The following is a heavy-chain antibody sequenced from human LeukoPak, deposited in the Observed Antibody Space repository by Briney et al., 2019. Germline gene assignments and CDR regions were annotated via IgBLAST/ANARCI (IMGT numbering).Heavy chain of an antibody. Sequence: GESLKISWKGSGYRFTSYWISWVRQVPGKGLEGRGRIDPSDSYTNYSTSFQGHVTISADKSISTAYLQWSSRKASDTAMYYCAKLEASGYRSWGQGTLVTVSS. CDR1: GYRFTSYW. J-gene: IGHJ4*02. CDR3: AKLEASGYRS. D-gene: IGHD1-1*01. CDR2: IDPSDSYT. V-gene: IGHV5-10-1*01.